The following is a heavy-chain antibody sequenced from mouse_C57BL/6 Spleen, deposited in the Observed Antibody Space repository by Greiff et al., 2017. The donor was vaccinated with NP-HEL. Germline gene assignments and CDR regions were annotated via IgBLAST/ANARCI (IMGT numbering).Heavy chain of an antibody. CDR3: SRSGDGNYAYYFDY. CDR2: FLPGSGST. V-gene: IGHV1-9*01. D-gene: IGHD2-1*01. J-gene: IGHJ2*01. CDR1: GYTFTGYW. Sequence: VKLMESGAELMKPGASVKLSCKATGYTFTGYWIEWVKQRPGHGLEWIGEFLPGSGSTNYNEKFKGKATFTADTSSNTAYMQLSSLTTEDSAIVYCSRSGDGNYAYYFDYWGQVTTLTVAS.